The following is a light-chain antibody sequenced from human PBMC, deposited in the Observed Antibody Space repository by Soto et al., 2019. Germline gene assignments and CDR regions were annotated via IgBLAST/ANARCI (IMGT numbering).Light chain of an antibody. Sequence: EIVLTQSPATLSLSPGERATLSCRASQSVSSYLAWYQQKPGQAPRLLIYDASNRATGIPAKFSSSGYGTDFTLTSSSLEPEDYAVYYCQKRSTQFGDGTKVEIK. CDR2: DAS. J-gene: IGKJ1*01. CDR3: QKRSTQ. V-gene: IGKV3-11*01. CDR1: QSVSSY.